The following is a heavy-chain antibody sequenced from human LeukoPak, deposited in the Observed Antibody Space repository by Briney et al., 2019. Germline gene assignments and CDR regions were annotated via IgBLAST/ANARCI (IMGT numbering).Heavy chain of an antibody. D-gene: IGHD6-25*01. V-gene: IGHV4-59*08. J-gene: IGHJ3*02. CDR3: ARSAIDAFDI. CDR2: IYNSGST. CDR1: GGSISTYY. Sequence: SETLSLTCTVSGGSISTYYWSWIRQPPGKGLECIGYIYNSGSTNYNPSLKSRVSISVDTSKNQFSLKLSSVTAADTAVYYCARSAIDAFDIWGQGTMVTVSS.